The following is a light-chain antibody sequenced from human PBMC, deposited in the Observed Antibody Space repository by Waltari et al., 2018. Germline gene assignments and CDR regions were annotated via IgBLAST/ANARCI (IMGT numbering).Light chain of an antibody. CDR3: AAWDDSLNAFYV. J-gene: IGLJ1*01. CDR2: RNH. CDR1: SSNHGRNY. V-gene: IGLV1-47*01. Sequence: QSVLTQPPSASGTPGQRVTIPCSGSSSNHGRNYVYRYQQLPGTAPRLLIYRNHQRPSGVPDRFSGSKSGTSASLAISGLRSEDEADYYCAAWDDSLNAFYVFGIGTKVTVL.